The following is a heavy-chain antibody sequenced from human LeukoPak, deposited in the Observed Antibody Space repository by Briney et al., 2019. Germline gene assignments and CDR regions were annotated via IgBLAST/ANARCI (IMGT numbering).Heavy chain of an antibody. CDR2: ISSSSNSI. CDR3: ARDQAGAGRDY. CDR1: GFILSSYS. J-gene: IGHJ4*02. D-gene: IGHD6-13*01. Sequence: GGSLRLSCAASGFILSSYSMHWVRQAPGKGLEWVSYISSSSNSIQYAESVKGQFTISRDNAKDSLFLQMNSLRAEDTAVYYCARDQAGAGRDYWGQGTLVTVSS. V-gene: IGHV3-48*01.